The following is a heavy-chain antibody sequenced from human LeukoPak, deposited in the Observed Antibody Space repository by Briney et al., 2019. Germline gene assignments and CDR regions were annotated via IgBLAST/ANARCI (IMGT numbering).Heavy chain of an antibody. D-gene: IGHD6-13*01. V-gene: IGHV3-30*03. Sequence: GGSLRLSCAASGFTFTSYVMHWVRQAPGEGLQWVALISYDGSNKYYADSVKGRFTISRDNSKNTLYLQMNSLRAEDTAVYYCARPRGAAAGTFGFDPWGQGTLVTVSS. CDR3: ARPRGAAAGTFGFDP. J-gene: IGHJ5*02. CDR1: GFTFTSYV. CDR2: ISYDGSNK.